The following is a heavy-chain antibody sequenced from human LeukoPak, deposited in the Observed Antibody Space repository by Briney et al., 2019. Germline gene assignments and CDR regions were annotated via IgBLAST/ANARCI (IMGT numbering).Heavy chain of an antibody. CDR1: GYTFTGYY. V-gene: IGHV1-2*02. J-gene: IGHJ4*02. CDR2: INPNSGGT. CDR3: ARVAEYCSSTSCSPFDY. D-gene: IGHD2-2*01. Sequence: RASVKVSCKASGYTFTGYYMHWVRQAPGQGLEWMGWINPNSGGTNYAQKFQGRVTMTRDTSISTAYMELSRLRSDDTAVYYCARVAEYCSSTSCSPFDYWGQGTLVTVSS.